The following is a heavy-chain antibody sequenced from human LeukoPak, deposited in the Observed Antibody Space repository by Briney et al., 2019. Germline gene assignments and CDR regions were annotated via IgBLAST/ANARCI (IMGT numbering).Heavy chain of an antibody. D-gene: IGHD3-22*01. Sequence: NPSQTLSLTCAVSGGSISSGGYSWSWIRQPPGKGLEWIGYIYHSGSTYYNPSLKSRVTISVDRSKNQFSLKLSSVTAADTAVYYCARLAFTYYYDSSGYYRGGGATYTQYYFDYWGQGTLVTVSS. CDR1: GGSISSGGYS. J-gene: IGHJ4*02. CDR2: IYHSGST. V-gene: IGHV4-30-2*01. CDR3: ARLAFTYYYDSSGYYRGGGATYTQYYFDY.